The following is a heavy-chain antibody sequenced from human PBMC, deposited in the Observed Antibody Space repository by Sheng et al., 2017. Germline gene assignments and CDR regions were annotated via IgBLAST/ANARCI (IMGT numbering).Heavy chain of an antibody. CDR3: ARPSSSFPRFLEWFYMDV. D-gene: IGHD3-3*01. Sequence: QVQLVQSGAEVKKPGSSVKVSCKASGGTFSSYAISWVRQAPGQGLEWMGGIIPILGIANYAQKFQGRVTITADKSTSTAYMELSSLRSEDTAVYYCARPSSSFPRFLEWFYMDVWGKGTTVTVSS. CDR2: IIPILGIA. J-gene: IGHJ6*03. V-gene: IGHV1-69*04. CDR1: GGTFSSYA.